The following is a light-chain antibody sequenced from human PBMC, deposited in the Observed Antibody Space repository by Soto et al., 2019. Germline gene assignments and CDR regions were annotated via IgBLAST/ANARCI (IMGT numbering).Light chain of an antibody. CDR2: GNN. V-gene: IGLV1-51*01. CDR3: GTWDTSLSAVV. Sequence: QSVLTQPPSVSAAPGQKVTISCSGSSSNIGNNYVSWYQHLPGTAPKLLIYGNNERPSGIPDRFSGSKSGTSATLGITGLQTGDEADYYCGTWDTSLSAVVFGGGTKVTVL. CDR1: SSNIGNNY. J-gene: IGLJ2*01.